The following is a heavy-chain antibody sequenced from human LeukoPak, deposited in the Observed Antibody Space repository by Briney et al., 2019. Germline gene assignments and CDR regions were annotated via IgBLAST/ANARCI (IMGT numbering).Heavy chain of an antibody. V-gene: IGHV1-69*13. CDR2: IIPIFGTA. CDR1: GGTFSSYA. Sequence: SAKVSCKASGGTFSSYAISWVRQAPGQGLEWMGGIIPIFGTANYAQKFQGRVTITADESTSTAYMELSSLRSEDTAVYYCAREGVAMVIHGGLGRQIYYYYGMDVWGQGTTVTVSS. J-gene: IGHJ6*02. D-gene: IGHD5-18*01. CDR3: AREGVAMVIHGGLGRQIYYYYGMDV.